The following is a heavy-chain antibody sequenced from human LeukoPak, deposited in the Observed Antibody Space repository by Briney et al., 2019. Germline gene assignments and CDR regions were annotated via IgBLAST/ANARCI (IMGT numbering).Heavy chain of an antibody. V-gene: IGHV3-23*01. CDR1: GSTFSSYG. J-gene: IGHJ6*03. CDR3: AKTYSSSRAHYYYYYYMDV. D-gene: IGHD6-13*01. Sequence: PGGSLRLSCAASGSTFSSYGMSWVRQAPGKGLEWVSAISGSSGSTYYADSVKGRFTISRDNSKNTLYLQMNSLRAEDTAVYYCAKTYSSSRAHYYYYYYMDVWGKGTTVTISS. CDR2: ISGSSGST.